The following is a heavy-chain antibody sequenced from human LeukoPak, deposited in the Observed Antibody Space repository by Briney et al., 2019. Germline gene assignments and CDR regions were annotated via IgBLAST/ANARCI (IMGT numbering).Heavy chain of an antibody. Sequence: SVKVSCKASGGSFSSYAFSWVRQAPGQGLEWMGGIIPIFGTANYAQKFQGRVTITTDESTSTAYMELSSLRSEDTAVYYCARDLGAQANFQHWGQGTLVTVSS. CDR3: ARDLGAQANFQH. CDR2: IIPIFGTA. J-gene: IGHJ1*01. CDR1: GGSFSSYA. D-gene: IGHD3-10*01. V-gene: IGHV1-69*05.